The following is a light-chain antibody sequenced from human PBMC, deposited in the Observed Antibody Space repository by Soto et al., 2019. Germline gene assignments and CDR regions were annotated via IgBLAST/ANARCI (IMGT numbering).Light chain of an antibody. V-gene: IGKV1-27*01. CDR3: QNYNSAPLT. CDR1: QDISNS. J-gene: IGKJ4*01. Sequence: DIQMTQSPSSLSASVGDRVTITCRASQDISNSLAWYQQKPGKVPKVLIYATSILQSGVSARFSGSGSGTDFTLTISSLQPEDVATYYCQNYNSAPLTFGGGTKVEI. CDR2: ATS.